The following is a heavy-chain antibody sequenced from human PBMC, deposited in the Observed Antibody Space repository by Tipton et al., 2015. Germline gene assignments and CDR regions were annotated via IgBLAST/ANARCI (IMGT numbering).Heavy chain of an antibody. Sequence: GLVKPSETLSLTCAVYGGSFSGYYWNWIRQSPGKGLEWIGYIRNSRYTFYNPSLKSRVTMSRDTSKNQFSLKLTSVTAADTAVYYCARARGRHGGLFDSWGQGILVTVSS. CDR2: IRNSRYT. D-gene: IGHD4-23*01. V-gene: IGHV4-34*10. CDR1: GGSFSGYY. J-gene: IGHJ4*02. CDR3: ARARGRHGGLFDS.